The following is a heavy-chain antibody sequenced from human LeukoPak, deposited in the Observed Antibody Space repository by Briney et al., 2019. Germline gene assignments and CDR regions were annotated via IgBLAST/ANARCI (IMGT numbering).Heavy chain of an antibody. V-gene: IGHV3-30*02. CDR2: IWYDGSNK. Sequence: GGSLRLSCAASGFTFSSYGMHWVRQAPGKGLEWVAVIWYDGSNKYYADSVKGRFTISRDNSKNTLYLQMNSLRAEDTAVYYCAKSLYSSGWSVYDYWGQGTLVTVSS. CDR1: GFTFSSYG. D-gene: IGHD6-19*01. CDR3: AKSLYSSGWSVYDY. J-gene: IGHJ4*02.